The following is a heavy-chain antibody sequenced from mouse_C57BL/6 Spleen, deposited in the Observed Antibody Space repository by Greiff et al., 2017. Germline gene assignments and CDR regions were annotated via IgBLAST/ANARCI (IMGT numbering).Heavy chain of an antibody. D-gene: IGHD2-1*01. CDR3: ARTGGNYDYYAMDY. J-gene: IGHJ4*01. V-gene: IGHV1-54*01. CDR2: INPGSGGT. Sequence: VQLQQSGAELVRPGTSVKVSCKASGYAFTNYLIEWVKQRPGQGLEWIGVINPGSGGTNYNEKFKGKATLTADKSSSTAYMQLSSLTSEDSAVYYCARTGGNYDYYAMDYWGQGTSVTVSS. CDR1: GYAFTNYL.